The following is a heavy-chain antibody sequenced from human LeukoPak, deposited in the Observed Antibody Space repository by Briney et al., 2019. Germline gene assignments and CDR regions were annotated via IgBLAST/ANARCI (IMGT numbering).Heavy chain of an antibody. CDR1: GDSISSSSYS. CDR2: IHYSGST. D-gene: IGHD2-2*02. CDR3: ARHSDCVTSSCYTGYFDY. J-gene: IGHJ4*02. Sequence: SETLSLTCAVSGDSISSSSYSWGWIRQPPGKGLEWIGSIHYSGSTYHNPSLKSRVTISVDTSKNQFFLKLSSVTAADTAVYYCARHSDCVTSSCYTGYFDYWGQGTLVTVSS. V-gene: IGHV4-39*01.